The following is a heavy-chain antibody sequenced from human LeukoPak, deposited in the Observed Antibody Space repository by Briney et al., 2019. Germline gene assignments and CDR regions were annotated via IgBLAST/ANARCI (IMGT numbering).Heavy chain of an antibody. CDR1: AGSIISHY. V-gene: IGHV4-59*11. D-gene: IGHD3-22*01. CDR3: AREYYYDSSAYYRYFDY. Sequence: SETLSLTCTVSAGSIISHYWSWIRHPPGKGLEWIGYIYYSGSTNFNPSLKSRVTLSIDTSKNQFSLNLSSVTAADTAVYYCAREYYYDSSAYYRYFDYWGQGALVTVSS. J-gene: IGHJ4*02. CDR2: IYYSGST.